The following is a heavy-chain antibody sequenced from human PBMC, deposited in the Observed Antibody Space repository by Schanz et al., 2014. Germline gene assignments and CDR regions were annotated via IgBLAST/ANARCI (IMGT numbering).Heavy chain of an antibody. V-gene: IGHV3-11*05. CDR1: GFTFSDYY. Sequence: VQLVESGGGLVKPGGSLRLSCAASGFTFSDYYMTWMRQAPGKGLEWISYISNSGTYTKYADSVKGRFVISRDNARSSLYLQMSSLRDGDTAVYYCASVIMVAGNHRDGRDVWGQGTLVTVSS. D-gene: IGHD6-19*01. J-gene: IGHJ6*02. CDR3: ASVIMVAGNHRDGRDV. CDR2: ISNSGTYT.